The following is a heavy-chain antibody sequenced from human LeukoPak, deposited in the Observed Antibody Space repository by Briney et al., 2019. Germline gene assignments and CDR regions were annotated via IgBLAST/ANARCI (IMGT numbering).Heavy chain of an antibody. D-gene: IGHD5-18*01. CDR3: AREANELWLSQGSLIYYYYYMDV. V-gene: IGHV3-11*04. J-gene: IGHJ6*03. CDR2: ISNSGNTI. Sequence: GGSLRLSCAVSGFIFSDYYMSWIRQAPGKGLEWVSYISNSGNTIRYADSVKGRFTISRDNAKNSLYLQMNSLRAEDTAVYYCAREANELWLSQGSLIYYYYYMDVWGKGTTVTVSS. CDR1: GFIFSDYY.